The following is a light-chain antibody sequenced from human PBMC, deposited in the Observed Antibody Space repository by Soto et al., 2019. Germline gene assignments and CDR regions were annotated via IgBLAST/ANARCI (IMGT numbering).Light chain of an antibody. CDR3: CSYAGGYTNV. V-gene: IGLV2-11*01. CDR1: SSDIGHYNY. Sequence: QSVLTQPRSVSGSPGQSVTISCTGTSSDIGHYNYVSWYQQHPGKAPKLMIYDVIKRPSGVPDRFSGSKSGNTASLTIYGLQAEDEADYYCCSYAGGYTNVFGTGTKVTVL. J-gene: IGLJ1*01. CDR2: DVI.